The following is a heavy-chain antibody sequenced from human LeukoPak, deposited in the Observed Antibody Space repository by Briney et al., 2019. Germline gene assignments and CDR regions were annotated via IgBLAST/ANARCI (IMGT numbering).Heavy chain of an antibody. J-gene: IGHJ5*02. CDR2: ISAYNGDT. CDR1: GYTFTSYG. Sequence: GASVKVSCKASGYTFTSYGISWVRQAPGQGLEWMGWISAYNGDTNYAQKLQGRVTMTTDTSTSTAYMELRSLRSDDTAVYYCARDLKWLRPNWFDPWGQGTLVTVSS. D-gene: IGHD5-12*01. V-gene: IGHV1-18*01. CDR3: ARDLKWLRPNWFDP.